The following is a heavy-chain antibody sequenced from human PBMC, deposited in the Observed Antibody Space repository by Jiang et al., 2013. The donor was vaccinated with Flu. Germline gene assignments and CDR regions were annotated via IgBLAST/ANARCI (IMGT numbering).Heavy chain of an antibody. CDR2: INHSGST. CDR3: VGGPLPGRDWFDP. CDR1: GGSLSFYS. Sequence: LLKPSETLSLTCAVYGGSLSFYSWSWIRQPPGKGLEWIGEINHSGSTTYNPSLESRVTISPDTSKNQFSLKLSPVTAADTAVYYCVGGPLPGRDWFDPWGQGTLVSVSS. V-gene: IGHV4-34*01. J-gene: IGHJ5*02.